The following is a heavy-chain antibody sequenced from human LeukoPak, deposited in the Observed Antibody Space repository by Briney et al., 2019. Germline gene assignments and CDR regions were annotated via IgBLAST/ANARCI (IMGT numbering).Heavy chain of an antibody. Sequence: GGSLGLSCAASGFTFSSYGMHWVRQAPGKGLEWVAVIWYDGSNKYYADSVKGRFTISRDNSKNTLYLQMNSPRAEDTAVYYCAKEYTLHAFDIWGQGTMVTVSS. CDR3: AKEYTLHAFDI. V-gene: IGHV3-33*06. CDR1: GFTFSSYG. CDR2: IWYDGSNK. D-gene: IGHD2-15*01. J-gene: IGHJ3*02.